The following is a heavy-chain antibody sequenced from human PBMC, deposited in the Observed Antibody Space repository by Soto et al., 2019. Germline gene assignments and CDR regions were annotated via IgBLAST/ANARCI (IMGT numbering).Heavy chain of an antibody. Sequence: QVQLVQSGAEVKKPGSSVKVSCKASGGTFSSYAISWVRQAPGQGLEWMGGIIPIFGTANYAQKFQGRVTITADESTSTAYMVLSSLRSEDTAVYYCARLIVGATSFYYYYGMDVWGQGTTVTVSS. D-gene: IGHD1-26*01. CDR1: GGTFSSYA. CDR3: ARLIVGATSFYYYYGMDV. CDR2: IIPIFGTA. V-gene: IGHV1-69*01. J-gene: IGHJ6*02.